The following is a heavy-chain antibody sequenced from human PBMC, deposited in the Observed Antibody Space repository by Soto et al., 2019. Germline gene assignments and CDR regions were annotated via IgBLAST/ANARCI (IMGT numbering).Heavy chain of an antibody. Sequence: QVQLVQSGAEVKKPGASVKVSCKASGYTFTSYGISWVRQAPGQGLEWMGWISAYNGNTNYAQKLQGRVTMTTDTXXSXAXXELRSLRSDAAAVYYCALVMVPAVLPHYYYYGMDVWGQGTTVTVSS. CDR1: GYTFTSYG. J-gene: IGHJ6*02. CDR2: ISAYNGNT. CDR3: ALVMVPAVLPHYYYYGMDV. D-gene: IGHD2-21*02. V-gene: IGHV1-18*01.